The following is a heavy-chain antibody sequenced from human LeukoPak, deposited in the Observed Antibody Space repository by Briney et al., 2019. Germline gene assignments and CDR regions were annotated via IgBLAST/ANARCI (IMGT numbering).Heavy chain of an antibody. CDR3: AKDRAVAVPTPDY. J-gene: IGHJ4*02. CDR2: IYSGGST. CDR1: GFTVSSNY. V-gene: IGHV3-66*01. D-gene: IGHD6-19*01. Sequence: PGGSLRLSCAASGFTVSSNYMSWVRQAPGKGLEWVSVIYSGGSTYYADSVKGRFTISRDNSKNTLYLQMNSLRAEDTAVYYCAKDRAVAVPTPDYWGQGTLVTVSS.